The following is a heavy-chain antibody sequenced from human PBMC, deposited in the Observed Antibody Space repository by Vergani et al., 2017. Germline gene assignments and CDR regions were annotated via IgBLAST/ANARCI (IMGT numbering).Heavy chain of an antibody. J-gene: IGHJ5*02. CDR2: IYSGGST. Sequence: EVQLVESGGGLVQPGGSLRLSCAASGFTVSSNYMSWVRQAPGKGLEWVSVIYSGGSTYYADSGKGRCPIGRDNSKNTLYLQMNSLRAEDTAVYYCARGGEQWLVYNWFDPWGQGTLVSVSS. D-gene: IGHD6-19*01. CDR3: ARGGEQWLVYNWFDP. V-gene: IGHV3-66*01. CDR1: GFTVSSNY.